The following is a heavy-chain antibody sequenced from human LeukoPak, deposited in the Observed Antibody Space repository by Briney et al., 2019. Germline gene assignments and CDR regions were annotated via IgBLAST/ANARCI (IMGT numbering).Heavy chain of an antibody. J-gene: IGHJ4*02. CDR3: ARDFEAPSNC. D-gene: IGHD3-9*01. Sequence: GGSLRLSCAASGFTLSSYWIHWVRQAPGEGLVWVSRINPDGSRTDYADSVKGRFTISRDNTKNTVDLQMNSLRAEDTAGYYCARDFEAPSNCWGQGTLVTVSS. V-gene: IGHV3-74*01. CDR1: GFTLSSYW. CDR2: INPDGSRT.